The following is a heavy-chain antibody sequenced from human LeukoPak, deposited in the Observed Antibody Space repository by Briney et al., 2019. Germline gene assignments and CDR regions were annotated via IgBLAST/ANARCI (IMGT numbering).Heavy chain of an antibody. D-gene: IGHD4-11*01. Sequence: GGSLRLSCAASGFTVSSNYMSWVRQAPGKGPEWASVIYSGGSTYYADSVKGRFTISRDNSKNTLYLQMNSLRAEDTAVYYCARVLYSNYVRVLDYWGQGTLVTVSS. V-gene: IGHV3-53*01. J-gene: IGHJ4*02. CDR3: ARVLYSNYVRVLDY. CDR1: GFTVSSNY. CDR2: IYSGGST.